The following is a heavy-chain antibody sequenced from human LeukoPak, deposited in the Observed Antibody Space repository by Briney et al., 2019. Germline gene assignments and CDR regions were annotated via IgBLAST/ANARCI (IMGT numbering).Heavy chain of an antibody. J-gene: IGHJ4*02. V-gene: IGHV4-39*01. CDR1: GGSISSNRYY. CDR2: IYYSGST. D-gene: IGHD2-15*01. Sequence: SETLSLTCTVSGGSISSNRYYWGWIRQPPGKGLEWIGSIYYSGSTYYSPSLKSRVTISEDTSKNQFSLKLSSVTAADTAVYYCARRYCSGGSCLVGYWGQGTLVTVSS. CDR3: ARRYCSGGSCLVGY.